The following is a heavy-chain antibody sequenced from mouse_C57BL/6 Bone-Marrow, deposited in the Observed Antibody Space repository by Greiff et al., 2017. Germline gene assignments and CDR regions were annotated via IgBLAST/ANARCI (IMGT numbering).Heavy chain of an antibody. J-gene: IGHJ3*01. Sequence: VQLVESGAELARPGASVKLSCKASGYTFTSYGISWVKQRTGQGLEWIGEIYPRSGNTYYNEKFKGKATLTADKSSSTAYMELRSLTSEDSAVYFCARGLYDGYPSWFAYWGQGTLVTVSA. CDR2: IYPRSGNT. V-gene: IGHV1-81*01. CDR3: ARGLYDGYPSWFAY. D-gene: IGHD2-3*01. CDR1: GYTFTSYG.